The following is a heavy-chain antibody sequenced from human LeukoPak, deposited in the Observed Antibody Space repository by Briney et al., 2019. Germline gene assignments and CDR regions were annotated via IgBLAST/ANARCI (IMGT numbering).Heavy chain of an antibody. CDR3: PRRYSRRWYGFDY. Sequence: GGSLRLSCAASVLSVSRQDMSWFVQAPGKGLKWVSVIYSGGGTYYADSVKGRFTISRDNSENTLYLKMSNLRPEDTAVYYCPRRYSRRWYGFDYRGQGTLVTVSS. CDR1: VLSVSRQD. J-gene: IGHJ4*02. CDR2: IYSGGGT. V-gene: IGHV3-66*04. D-gene: IGHD6-13*01.